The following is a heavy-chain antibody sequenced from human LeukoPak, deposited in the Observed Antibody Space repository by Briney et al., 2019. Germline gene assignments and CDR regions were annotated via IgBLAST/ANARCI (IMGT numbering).Heavy chain of an antibody. J-gene: IGHJ4*02. CDR1: GFTFDDYA. CDR3: AKDRSERQIVVVPAAFDY. Sequence: GGSLRLSCAASGFTFDDYAMHWVRQAPGKGLEWVSGISWNSGSIGYADSVKGRFTISRDNAKNSLYLQMNSLRAEDTALYYCAKDRSERQIVVVPAAFDYWGQGTLVTVSS. V-gene: IGHV3-9*01. CDR2: ISWNSGSI. D-gene: IGHD2-2*01.